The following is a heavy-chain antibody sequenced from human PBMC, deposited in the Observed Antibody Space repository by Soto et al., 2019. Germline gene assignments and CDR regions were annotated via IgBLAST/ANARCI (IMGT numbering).Heavy chain of an antibody. V-gene: IGHV4-34*01. CDR1: GGSFSGYY. CDR3: ARGGMRYYYYYGMDV. Sequence: SETLSLTCAVYGGSFSGYYWSWIRQPPGKGLEWIGEINHSGSTNYNPSLKSRVTISVDTSKNQFSLKLSSVTAADMAVYYCARGGMRYYYYYGMDVWGQGTTVTVSS. CDR2: INHSGST. D-gene: IGHD1-20*01. J-gene: IGHJ6*02.